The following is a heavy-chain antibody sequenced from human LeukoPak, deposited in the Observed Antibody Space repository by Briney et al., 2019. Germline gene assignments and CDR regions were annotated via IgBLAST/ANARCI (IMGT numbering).Heavy chain of an antibody. CDR2: IKQDGSEK. CDR3: AREGYTGYDFDY. Sequence: GGSLRLSCAASGFTFSSYWMTWVRQAPGKGLDWVASIKQDGSEKYYADSVKGRFTISRDNAKNSLYLQMNSLRAEDSAVYYCAREGYTGYDFDYWGQGTLVTVSS. V-gene: IGHV3-7*01. D-gene: IGHD5-12*01. J-gene: IGHJ4*02. CDR1: GFTFSSYW.